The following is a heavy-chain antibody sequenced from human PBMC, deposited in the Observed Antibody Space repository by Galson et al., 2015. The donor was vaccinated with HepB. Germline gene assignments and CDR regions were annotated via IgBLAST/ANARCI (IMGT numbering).Heavy chain of an antibody. CDR1: GFTFSTYA. Sequence: SLRLSCAAPGFTFSTYAMHWVRQAPGKGLEWVAVISYDGTTKYYADSVKGRFTISRDNSKNTLYLQMNSLRPEDTAVYYCASCSTTCYRLIYFDYWGQGTLVTVSS. CDR2: ISYDGTTK. CDR3: ASCSTTCYRLIYFDY. V-gene: IGHV3-30-3*01. D-gene: IGHD2-2*01. J-gene: IGHJ4*02.